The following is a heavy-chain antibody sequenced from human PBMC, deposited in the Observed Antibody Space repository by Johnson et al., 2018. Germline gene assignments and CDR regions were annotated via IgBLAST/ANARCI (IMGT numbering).Heavy chain of an antibody. CDR3: ARAPLGATRTQYFQH. V-gene: IGHV4-34*01. Sequence: QVQLQQWGAGLLKPSETLSLTCAVYGGSFSDYYWSRIRQPPGKGLEWIGEINYSASTNYNPYRKSRVTISVDTSKNPFSLKLSSVIAADTAVYYCARAPLGATRTQYFQHWGQGTLVIVSS. CDR2: INYSAST. D-gene: IGHD1-26*01. CDR1: GGSFSDYY. J-gene: IGHJ1*01.